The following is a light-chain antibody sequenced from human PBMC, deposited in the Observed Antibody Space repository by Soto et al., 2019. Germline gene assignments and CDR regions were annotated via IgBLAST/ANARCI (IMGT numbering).Light chain of an antibody. CDR2: SNN. J-gene: IGLJ3*02. Sequence: QSVLTQPPSASGTPGQRVTISCSGSSSNIGSNTVNWYQQLPGTAPKLLIYSNNQRPSGVPDRFSGSKSGTSASLAISGLQSGDEGVYYCAAGEDRLSGWVFGGGTKLPVL. CDR1: SSNIGSNT. V-gene: IGLV1-44*01. CDR3: AAGEDRLSGWV.